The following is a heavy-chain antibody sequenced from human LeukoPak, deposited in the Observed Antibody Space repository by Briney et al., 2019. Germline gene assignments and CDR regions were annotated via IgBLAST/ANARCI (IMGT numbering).Heavy chain of an antibody. CDR3: ARGTRPDY. D-gene: IGHD6-6*01. CDR1: GGSISSGGYY. J-gene: IGHJ4*02. CDR2: IYHSGST. Sequence: SETLSLTCAVSGGSISSGGYYWSWIRQPPGKGLEWIGYIYHSGSTYYNPSLKSRVTISVDRSKNQFSLKLSSVTAADTAVYYCARGTRPDYWGQGTLVTVSS. V-gene: IGHV4-30-2*01.